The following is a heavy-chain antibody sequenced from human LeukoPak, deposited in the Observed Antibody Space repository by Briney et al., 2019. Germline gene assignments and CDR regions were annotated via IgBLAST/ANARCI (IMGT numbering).Heavy chain of an antibody. CDR1: AFTFSSYG. V-gene: IGHV3-23*01. CDR3: AKLQTKITMIVVAPRWFDP. CDR2: ISGSGGST. Sequence: GGSLRLSCAASAFTFSSYGMSWVRQAPGKGLEWVSAISGSGGSTYYADSVKGRFTISRDNSKNTLYLQMNSLRAEDTAVYYCAKLQTKITMIVVAPRWFDPWGQGTLVTVSS. D-gene: IGHD3-22*01. J-gene: IGHJ5*02.